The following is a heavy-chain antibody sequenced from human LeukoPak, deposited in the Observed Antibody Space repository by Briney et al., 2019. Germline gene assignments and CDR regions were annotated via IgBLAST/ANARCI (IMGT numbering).Heavy chain of an antibody. CDR1: GFTFSSYA. D-gene: IGHD3-9*01. V-gene: IGHV3-23*01. CDR2: ISSSGGST. CDR3: AKDYGYYDILPGPFDY. J-gene: IGHJ4*02. Sequence: GGSLRLSCAASGFTFSSYAMNWVRQAPGKGMEWVSAISSSGGSTYYADSVKGRFTISRDNSKNTLYLQMNSLRAEDTAVYYCAKDYGYYDILPGPFDYWGQGTLVTVSS.